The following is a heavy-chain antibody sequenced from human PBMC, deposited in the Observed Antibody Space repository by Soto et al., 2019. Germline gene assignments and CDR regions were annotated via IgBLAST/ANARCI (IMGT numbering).Heavy chain of an antibody. CDR1: GYSFVSYW. CDR2: IYPGDSDT. Sequence: GESLKISCQGSGYSFVSYWIAWVRQMPGKGLEWMGSIYPGDSDTTNSPSFQGQVTMSVEKSITTVYLQWSSLKASDTAMYYCARTDGYEIEYWGQGTLVTVSS. J-gene: IGHJ4*02. V-gene: IGHV5-51*01. D-gene: IGHD2-21*01. CDR3: ARTDGYEIEY.